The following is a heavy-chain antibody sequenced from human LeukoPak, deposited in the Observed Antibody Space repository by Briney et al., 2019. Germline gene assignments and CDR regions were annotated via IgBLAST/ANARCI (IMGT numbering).Heavy chain of an antibody. J-gene: IGHJ4*02. CDR1: GFTFDNYA. D-gene: IGHD1-7*01. V-gene: IGHV3-23*01. CDR2: VSSSGGNT. Sequence: GGSLRLSCAASGFTFDNYAMNWVRQAPGKGLEWVSGVSSSGGNTYYADSVKGRFTISRDNSKNTQYLQMNSLRAEDAAVYYCANGDWNYGDFDYWGQGTLVTVSS. CDR3: ANGDWNYGDFDY.